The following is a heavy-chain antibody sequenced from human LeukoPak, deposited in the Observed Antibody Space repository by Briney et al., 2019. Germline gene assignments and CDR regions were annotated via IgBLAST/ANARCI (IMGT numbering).Heavy chain of an antibody. D-gene: IGHD6-19*01. Sequence: GGSLRLSCAASGFTFSNYAMSWVRQPPGEGLEWKGLEWVSSISGSGEAVYYGDSVKGRFTVYRDNAGSILYLQMDSLRAGDTAVYFCVKRMAGTGYFYFMDVWGRGTTVAVSS. CDR3: VKRMAGTGYFYFMDV. CDR2: ISGSGEAV. CDR1: GFTFSNYA. V-gene: IGHV3-23*01. J-gene: IGHJ6*02.